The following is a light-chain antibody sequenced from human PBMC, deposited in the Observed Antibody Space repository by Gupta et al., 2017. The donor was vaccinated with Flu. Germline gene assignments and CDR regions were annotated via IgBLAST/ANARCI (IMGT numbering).Light chain of an antibody. CDR1: SSNIGSNI. CDR3: AAWDDSLNGWV. V-gene: IGLV1-44*01. J-gene: IGLJ3*02. Sequence: QSVLTQPPSASGTPGQRVTISCSGSSSNIGSNIVDWYQQLPGTAPKLLIHSYNQRPTGVPDRFSGSKSGTSASLAISGLQSEDEADYYCAAWDDSLNGWVFGGGTKLTVL. CDR2: SYN.